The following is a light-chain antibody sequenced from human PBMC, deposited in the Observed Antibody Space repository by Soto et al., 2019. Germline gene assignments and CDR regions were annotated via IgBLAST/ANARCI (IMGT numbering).Light chain of an antibody. CDR1: QSISSSY. Sequence: EIVLTQSPDTLSLSPGERATLSCRASQSISSSYLAWYQQKSGQAPRLLIYGASSRATGIPDRFSGSGSGTDFTLTISRLEPEDFAVYYCQQYGNSPWTFGQGTKVEIK. J-gene: IGKJ1*01. V-gene: IGKV3-20*01. CDR2: GAS. CDR3: QQYGNSPWT.